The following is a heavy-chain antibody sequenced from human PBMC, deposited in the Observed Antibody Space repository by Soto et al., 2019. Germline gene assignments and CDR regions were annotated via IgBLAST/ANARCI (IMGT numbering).Heavy chain of an antibody. D-gene: IGHD3-22*01. CDR2: INAGNGNT. V-gene: IGHV1-3*01. CDR1: GYTFTSYA. Sequence: ASVKVSCKASGYTFTSYAMHWVRQAPGQRLEWMGWINAGNGNTKYSQKFQGRVTITRDTSASTAYMELSSLRSEDTAVYYCARAEKFNYDSSGHNFDYWGQGTLVTVSS. J-gene: IGHJ4*02. CDR3: ARAEKFNYDSSGHNFDY.